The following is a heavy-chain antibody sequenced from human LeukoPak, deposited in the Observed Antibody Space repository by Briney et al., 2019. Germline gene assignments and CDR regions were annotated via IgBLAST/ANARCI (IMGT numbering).Heavy chain of an antibody. CDR1: GFTFSSYG. J-gene: IGHJ4*02. CDR2: ISYEGSNK. D-gene: IGHD3-22*01. V-gene: IGHV3-30*18. Sequence: GRSLRLSCAVSGFTFSSYGMHWVRQAPGRGLECVAVISYEGSNKNYADSVKDRFTIYRNNSKNTLYLQTTSLRAADTVLYYCAKEVGDDSSGYDDYWGQGTLVTVSS. CDR3: AKEVGDDSSGYDDY.